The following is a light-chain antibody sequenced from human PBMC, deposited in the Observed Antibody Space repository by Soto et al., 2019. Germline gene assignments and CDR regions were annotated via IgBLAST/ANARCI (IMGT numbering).Light chain of an antibody. J-gene: IGLJ2*01. CDR2: YVS. Sequence: QSALTQPASVSGSPGQSITISCTGTSSDVGGYNYVSWYLLHPGKAPKLIIYYVSDRPSGISNRFSGSKSGYTASLTISGLQAEDEGDYYCSSYTSSSTVIFGGGTKLT. CDR3: SSYTSSSTVI. CDR1: SSDVGGYNY. V-gene: IGLV2-14*01.